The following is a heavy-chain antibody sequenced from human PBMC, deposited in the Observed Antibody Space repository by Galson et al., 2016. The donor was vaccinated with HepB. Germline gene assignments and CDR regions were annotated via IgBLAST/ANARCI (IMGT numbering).Heavy chain of an antibody. Sequence: SVKVSCKASGYTFTSFDINWVRQVPGQGLEWMGWMNPRDGGSGSIQTVQGRVTLTRDTSISTAYMELGSLTSEDSAIYFCTRARGSCFGVVPDYWGQGTLVSVSS. CDR1: GYTFTSFD. J-gene: IGHJ4*02. CDR3: TRARGSCFGVVPDY. D-gene: IGHD3-3*01. CDR2: MNPRDGGS. V-gene: IGHV1-8*01.